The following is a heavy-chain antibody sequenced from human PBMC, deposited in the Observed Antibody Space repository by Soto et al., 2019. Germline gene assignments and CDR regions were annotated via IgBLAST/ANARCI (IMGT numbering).Heavy chain of an antibody. CDR3: AKDPTMIVVVKYFEY. D-gene: IGHD3-22*01. J-gene: IGHJ4*02. CDR2: ISGSGGST. Sequence: GGSLRLSCAASGFTFSSYAMSWVRQAPGKGLEWVSVISGSGGSTYYADSVKGRFTISRDNSKNTLYLQMNSLRAEDTAVYYCAKDPTMIVVVKYFEYWGQGTLVTVSS. CDR1: GFTFSSYA. V-gene: IGHV3-23*01.